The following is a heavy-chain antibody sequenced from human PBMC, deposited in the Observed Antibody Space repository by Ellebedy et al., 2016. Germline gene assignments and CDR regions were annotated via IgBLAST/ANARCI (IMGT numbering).Heavy chain of an antibody. Sequence: ASVKVSCKASGYTFTGYYMHWVRQAPGQGLEWMGWINPNSGGTNYAQKFQGWVTMTRDPSISTAYMELSRLRSDDTAVYYCATCTVTTGGDYYGMDVWGQGTTVTVSS. D-gene: IGHD4-17*01. CDR1: GYTFTGYY. CDR3: ATCTVTTGGDYYGMDV. CDR2: INPNSGGT. V-gene: IGHV1-2*04. J-gene: IGHJ6*02.